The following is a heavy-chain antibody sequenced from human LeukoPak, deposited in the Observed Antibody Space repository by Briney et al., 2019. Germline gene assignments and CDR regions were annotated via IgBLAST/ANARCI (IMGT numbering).Heavy chain of an antibody. CDR1: GFTFSSYG. D-gene: IGHD3-3*01. CDR2: ISYDGSNK. V-gene: IGHV3-30*18. J-gene: IGHJ6*02. CDR3: AKVDYDFWSGYGMDV. Sequence: GRSLRLSCAASGFTFSSYGMHWVRQAPGKGLEWVAVISYDGSNKYYADSVKGRFTISRDNSKNTLYLQMNSLRAEDTAVYYCAKVDYDFWSGYGMDVWGQGTTVTVSS.